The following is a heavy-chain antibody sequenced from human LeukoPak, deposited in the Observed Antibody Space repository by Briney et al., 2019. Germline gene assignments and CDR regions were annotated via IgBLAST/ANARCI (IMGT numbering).Heavy chain of an antibody. V-gene: IGHV3-23*01. CDR1: GFTFSSYA. Sequence: PGGSLRLSCVDSGFTFSSYALSWVRQAPGKGLEWVSGISGSGGRTDFADSPKGRFTLSRDNAKNALYLQMNSLRAEDTAVYYCARCPRWAHFDYWGQGTLVTVSS. J-gene: IGHJ4*02. CDR2: ISGSGGRT. D-gene: IGHD4-23*01. CDR3: ARCPRWAHFDY.